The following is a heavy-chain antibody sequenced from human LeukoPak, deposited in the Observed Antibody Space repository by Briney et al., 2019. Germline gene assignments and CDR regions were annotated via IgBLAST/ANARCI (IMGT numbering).Heavy chain of an antibody. CDR3: AHLVWEYVGGLDV. J-gene: IGHJ6*02. CDR1: GFIFRNYG. D-gene: IGHD3/OR15-3a*01. CDR2: IYTNGNT. V-gene: IGHV3-23*05. Sequence: WGSLRLSCAASGFIFRNYGMNWVRQAPGKGLEWVSGIYTNGNTRYADSVRGRFTISRDNSKNTLYLQMHSLRVDDTAVYYCAHLVWEYVGGLDVWGQGTTVTVSS.